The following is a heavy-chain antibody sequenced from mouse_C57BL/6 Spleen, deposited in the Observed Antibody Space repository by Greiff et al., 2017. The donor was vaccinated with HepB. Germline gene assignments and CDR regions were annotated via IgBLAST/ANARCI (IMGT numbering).Heavy chain of an antibody. CDR2: ISSGSSTI. D-gene: IGHD3-3*01. CDR3: AKGGDAWFAY. CDR1: GFTFSDYG. V-gene: IGHV5-17*01. Sequence: EVQWVESGGGLVKPGGSLKLSCAASGFTFSDYGMHWVRQAPEKGLEWVAYISSGSSTIYYADTVKGRFTISRDNAKNTLFLQMTSLRSEDTAMYYCAKGGDAWFAYWGQGTLVTVSA. J-gene: IGHJ3*01.